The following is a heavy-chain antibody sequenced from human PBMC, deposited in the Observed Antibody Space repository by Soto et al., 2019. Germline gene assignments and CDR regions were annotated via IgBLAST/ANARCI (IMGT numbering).Heavy chain of an antibody. Sequence: ASVNLSCKSSGYTFTSYCMSWVRQAPGQGLECMGWISAYNGNTNYAQKLQGRVTMTTDTSTSTAYMELRSLRSDDTAVYYCARDQHYDFWSGPNPHYGMDVWGQGTTVTVSS. CDR3: ARDQHYDFWSGPNPHYGMDV. CDR1: GYTFTSYC. V-gene: IGHV1-18*01. J-gene: IGHJ6*02. D-gene: IGHD3-3*01. CDR2: ISAYNGNT.